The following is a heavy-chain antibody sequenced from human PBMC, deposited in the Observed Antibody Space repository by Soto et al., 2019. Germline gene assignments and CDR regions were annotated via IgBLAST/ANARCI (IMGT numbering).Heavy chain of an antibody. J-gene: IGHJ5*02. D-gene: IGHD3-3*01. Sequence: ASVKVSCKASGYTFTSYYMHWLRQAPGQGLEWMGIINPSGGSTSYAQKFQGRVTMTRDTSTSTVYMELSSLRSEDTAVYYCARGPPASITIFGVVIDLNWFDPWGQGTLVTVSS. CDR3: ARGPPASITIFGVVIDLNWFDP. V-gene: IGHV1-46*03. CDR1: GYTFTSYY. CDR2: INPSGGST.